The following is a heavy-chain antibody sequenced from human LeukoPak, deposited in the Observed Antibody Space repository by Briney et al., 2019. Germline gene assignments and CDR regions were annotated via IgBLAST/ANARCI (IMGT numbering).Heavy chain of an antibody. D-gene: IGHD6-13*01. CDR2: IKSDGSST. CDR1: GFSFSSYW. V-gene: IGHV3-74*01. CDR3: ARGYSSWYRLDY. J-gene: IGHJ4*02. Sequence: GGSLRLSCAASGFSFSSYWMHWVRQAPGKGLVWVSHIKSDGSSTSYADFVKGRFTISRDNAKNTLYLEMNSLRVEDTAVYYCARGYSSWYRLDYWGQGTLVTVSS.